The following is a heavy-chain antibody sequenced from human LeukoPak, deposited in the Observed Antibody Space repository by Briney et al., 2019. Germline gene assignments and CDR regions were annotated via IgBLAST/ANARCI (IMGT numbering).Heavy chain of an antibody. CDR1: GHTFTGSF. Sequence: ASVKVSCKAPGHTFTGSFMHWVRQAPGQGLEWMGWINPNIGGTNYAQNFQGRVTMTRDTSISTVYMELRRLRSDDTAVYYCARAARVDYYDSSPYGMDVWGQGTTVTVSS. J-gene: IGHJ6*02. CDR2: INPNIGGT. D-gene: IGHD3-22*01. V-gene: IGHV1-2*02. CDR3: ARAARVDYYDSSPYGMDV.